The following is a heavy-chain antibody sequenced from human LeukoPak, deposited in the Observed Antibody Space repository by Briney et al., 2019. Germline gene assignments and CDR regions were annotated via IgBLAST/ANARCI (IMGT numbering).Heavy chain of an antibody. D-gene: IGHD3-10*01. CDR2: INPNSGGT. V-gene: IGHV1-2*02. CDR3: ARDDPRGWYYFDY. CDR1: GYTFTGYY. Sequence: ASVKVSCKASGYTFTGYYMHWVRQAPGQGLEWMGWINPNSGGTNYAQKFQGRVTMTRDTTISTAYMELSRLRSDDTAVYYCARDDPRGWYYFDYWGQGTLVTVSS. J-gene: IGHJ4*02.